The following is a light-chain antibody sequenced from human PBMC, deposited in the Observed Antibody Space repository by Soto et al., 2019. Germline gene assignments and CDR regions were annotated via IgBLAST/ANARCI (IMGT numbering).Light chain of an antibody. J-gene: IGKJ4*01. CDR2: DVF. Sequence: DIQMTQSPSSLPASVGDTVTISCQASQDSSKYLNWVQQKPGKAPKLLIYDVFNVETGVPSRFSGRGSGTDFTLIISNLQHEDFATYYCQQYDQLPITFGGGTKVDI. CDR1: QDSSKY. V-gene: IGKV1-33*01. CDR3: QQYDQLPIT.